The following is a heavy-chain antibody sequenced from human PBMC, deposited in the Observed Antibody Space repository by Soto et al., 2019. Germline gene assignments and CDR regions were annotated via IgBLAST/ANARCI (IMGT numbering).Heavy chain of an antibody. CDR2: IYYSGGT. V-gene: IGHV4-31*03. J-gene: IGHJ5*02. CDR1: GGSISNSANH. CDR3: AKGVRGVPNSFDP. D-gene: IGHD3-10*01. Sequence: QVQLQESGPGLVRPSQTLSLSCTVSGGSISNSANHWSWIRQHPGEGLEWIGYIYYSGGTYYSPSLQDRFTMSIGASKTQFSLKLSSVTAADTAGYYCAKGVRGVPNSFDPWGQGTLVTVSS.